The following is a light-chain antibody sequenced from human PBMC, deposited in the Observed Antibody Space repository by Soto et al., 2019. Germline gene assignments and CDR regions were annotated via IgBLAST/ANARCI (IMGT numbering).Light chain of an antibody. J-gene: IGKJ1*01. V-gene: IGKV3-15*01. CDR3: QQYGSSPGT. CDR1: HSVGST. CDR2: AAS. Sequence: ETVMTQSPATLSVSPGERATLSCRASHSVGSTLAWYQQKPGQAPRLLIYAASTRATGIPARFSGSGSGTDFTLTISRLEPEDFAVYYCQQYGSSPGTFGQGTKVDI.